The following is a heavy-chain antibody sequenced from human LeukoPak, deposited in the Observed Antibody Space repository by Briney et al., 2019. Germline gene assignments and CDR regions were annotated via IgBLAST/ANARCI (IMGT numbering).Heavy chain of an antibody. CDR1: GGSISRYY. CDR2: IYYSGYT. CDR3: ARGIGSSWYDSFDI. V-gene: IGHV4-59*01. J-gene: IGHJ3*02. D-gene: IGHD6-13*01. Sequence: SETLSLTCTVPGGSISRYYWSWIRQPPGKGLEWSGYIYYSGYTNYNPSLRSRVTISIDTSKNLISLRLSSMTAADTAVYYCARGIGSSWYDSFDIWDQGTMVTVSS.